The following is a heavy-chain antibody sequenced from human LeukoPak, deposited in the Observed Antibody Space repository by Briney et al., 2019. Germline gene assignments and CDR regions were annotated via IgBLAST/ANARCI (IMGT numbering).Heavy chain of an antibody. CDR2: IYSGGST. CDR3: SRDWYDSSGYQDAGGY. D-gene: IGHD3-22*01. J-gene: IGHJ4*02. Sequence: GGSLRLSCAASGFTVSSNYMSWVRQAPGKGLEWVSVIYSGGSTYYSDSVTGRFTISTDNSNNTLQLLMNSLIGEDKPVLYYSRDWYDSSGYQDAGGYWGQGTLVTVSS. V-gene: IGHV3-53*01. CDR1: GFTVSSNY.